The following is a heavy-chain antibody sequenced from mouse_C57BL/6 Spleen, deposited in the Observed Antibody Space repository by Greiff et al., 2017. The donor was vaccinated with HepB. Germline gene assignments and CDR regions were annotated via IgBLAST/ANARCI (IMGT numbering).Heavy chain of an antibody. D-gene: IGHD1-1*01. J-gene: IGHJ4*01. CDR2: INPSNGGT. V-gene: IGHV1-53*01. Sequence: QVQLQQSGTELVKPGASVKLSCKASGYTFTSYWMHWVKQRPGQGLEWIGNINPSNGGTNYNEKFKSKATLTVDKSSSTAYMQLSSLTSEDSAVYYCARDYYGSSYRDAMDYWGQGTSVTVSS. CDR1: GYTFTSYW. CDR3: ARDYYGSSYRDAMDY.